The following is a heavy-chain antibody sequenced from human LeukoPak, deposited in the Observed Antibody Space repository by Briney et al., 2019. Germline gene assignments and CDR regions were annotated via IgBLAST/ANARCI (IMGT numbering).Heavy chain of an antibody. CDR3: ARRLLFPDEYFDY. CDR1: GGSISSSSYY. Sequence: SETLSLTCTVSGGSISSSSYYWGWIRQPPGKGLEWIGSIYYSGSTYYNPSLKSRVTISVDTSKNQFSLKLSSVTAADTAVYYCARRLLFPDEYFDYWGQGTLVTVSS. V-gene: IGHV4-39*07. D-gene: IGHD5/OR15-5a*01. J-gene: IGHJ4*02. CDR2: IYYSGST.